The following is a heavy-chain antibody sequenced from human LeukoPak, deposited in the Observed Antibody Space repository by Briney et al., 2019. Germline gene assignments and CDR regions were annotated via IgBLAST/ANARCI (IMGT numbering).Heavy chain of an antibody. CDR1: GVSLSTSGVG. D-gene: IGHD3-10*01. CDR3: AHSDGSGSYYINWFDP. CDR2: IYWDDAK. Sequence: SGPTLVKPTQTLTLTCTVSGVSLSTSGVGVGWVRQPPGKALEWLALIYWDDAKHYSPSLKSRLTITKATSKNQVVLTMTNMDPADTATYYCAHSDGSGSYYINWFDPWGQGTLVTVSS. V-gene: IGHV2-5*02. J-gene: IGHJ5*02.